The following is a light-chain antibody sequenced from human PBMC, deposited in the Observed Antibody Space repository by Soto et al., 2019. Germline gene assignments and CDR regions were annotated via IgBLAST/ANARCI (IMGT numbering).Light chain of an antibody. CDR2: DAS. J-gene: IGKJ4*01. CDR3: QQYISYSVT. Sequence: DIQMTQSPSTLSASVGDRVTITCRASQSISSWLAWYQQKPVKAPKLLIYDASSLESGVLSRVSGSRPGTEFTLTIISLQPDDLATYYCQQYISYSVTFGVGTNVEIK. CDR1: QSISSW. V-gene: IGKV1-5*01.